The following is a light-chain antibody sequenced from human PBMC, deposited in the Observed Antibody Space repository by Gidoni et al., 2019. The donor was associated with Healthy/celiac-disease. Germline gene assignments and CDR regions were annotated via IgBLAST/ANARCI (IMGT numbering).Light chain of an antibody. Sequence: DIQMTQSASSLSASVGDRVTITCRAGQSISSYLNWYQQKPGKAPKLLIYAASSLQSGVPSRFSVSGSGTDFTLTISSLQPEDFATYYCQQSYSTPRRTFGGRTKVEIK. CDR1: QSISSY. CDR3: QQSYSTPRRT. V-gene: IGKV1-39*01. J-gene: IGKJ4*01. CDR2: AAS.